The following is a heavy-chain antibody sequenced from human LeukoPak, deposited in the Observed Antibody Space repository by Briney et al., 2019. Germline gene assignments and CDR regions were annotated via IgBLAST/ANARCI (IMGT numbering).Heavy chain of an antibody. CDR2: INHSGST. J-gene: IGHJ4*02. D-gene: IGHD3-9*01. CDR3: ARGHRDYDILTGYYYNY. CDR1: GGSFSGYY. V-gene: IGHV4-34*01. Sequence: SETLSLTCAVYGGSFSGYYWSWIRQPPGKGLEWIGEINHSGSTNYNPSLKSRVTISVDTSKNQFSLKLSSVTAADTAVYYCARGHRDYDILTGYYYNYWGQGTLATVSS.